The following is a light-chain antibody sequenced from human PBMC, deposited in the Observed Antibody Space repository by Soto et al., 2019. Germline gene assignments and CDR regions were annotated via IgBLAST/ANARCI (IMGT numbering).Light chain of an antibody. CDR1: SSNIGTNT. CDR2: SNN. CDR3: AAWDDSLNGLV. V-gene: IGLV1-44*01. Sequence: QAVVTQPPSASGTPGQRVTISCSGGSSNIGTNTVNWYQQLPGTAPKLLIYSNNQRPSGVPDRFSGSKSGTSASLAISGLQSEDEADYFCAAWDDSLNGLVFGGGTKLTVL. J-gene: IGLJ2*01.